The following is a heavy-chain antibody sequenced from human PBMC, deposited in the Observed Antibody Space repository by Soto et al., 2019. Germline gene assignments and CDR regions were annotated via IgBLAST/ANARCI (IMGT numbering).Heavy chain of an antibody. CDR1: GFTFSSYG. CDR3: ARVYSSSSFFSDY. CDR2: IWYDGSNK. D-gene: IGHD6-6*01. Sequence: VQLVESGGGVVQPGRSLRLSCAASGFTFSSYGMHWVRQAPGKGLEWVAVIWYDGSNKYYADSVKGRFTISRDNSKNTLYLQMNSLRAEDTAVYYCARVYSSSSFFSDYWGQGTLVTVSS. J-gene: IGHJ4*02. V-gene: IGHV3-33*01.